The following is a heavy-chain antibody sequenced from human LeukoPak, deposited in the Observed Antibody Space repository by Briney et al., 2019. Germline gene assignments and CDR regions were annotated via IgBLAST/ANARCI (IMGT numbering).Heavy chain of an antibody. Sequence: SETLSLTCAVSGGSITTTNWWSWVRQPPGNGLEWIGEVHLNGATNYNPSLEGRFSMSIDKSNNHLSLEVTSVTAADTAMYYCTRESGAFSPFGFWGQGTLVTVSS. V-gene: IGHV4-4*02. CDR1: GGSITTTNW. CDR3: TRESGAFSPFGF. J-gene: IGHJ4*02. D-gene: IGHD1-26*01. CDR2: VHLNGAT.